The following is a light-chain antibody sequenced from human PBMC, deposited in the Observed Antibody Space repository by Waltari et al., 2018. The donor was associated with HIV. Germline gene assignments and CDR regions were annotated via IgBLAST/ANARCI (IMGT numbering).Light chain of an antibody. Sequence: GSPGQSITISCTGTSSDVGAYTLVSWYQQHPGEVPKLLIYEVTKRPSGVSTRFSGSKSGNTASLTISGLQAEDEADYYCCSYAGSGLVFGGGTKLTVL. CDR2: EVT. V-gene: IGLV2-23*02. CDR3: CSYAGSGLV. J-gene: IGLJ3*02. CDR1: SSDVGAYTL.